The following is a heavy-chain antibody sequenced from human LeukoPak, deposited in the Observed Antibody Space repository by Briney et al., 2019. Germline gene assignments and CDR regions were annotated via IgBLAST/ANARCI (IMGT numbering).Heavy chain of an antibody. V-gene: IGHV4-31*03. J-gene: IGHJ5*02. D-gene: IGHD6-13*01. CDR1: GGSISSGGYY. CDR2: IYYSGST. CDR3: ARGYSSSWSNPENWFDP. Sequence: SETLSLTFTVSGGSISSGGYYWSWIRQHPGKGLEWIGYIYYSGSTYYNPPLKSRVTISVDTSKNQFSLKLSSVTAADTAVYYCARGYSSSWSNPENWFDPWGQGTLVTVSS.